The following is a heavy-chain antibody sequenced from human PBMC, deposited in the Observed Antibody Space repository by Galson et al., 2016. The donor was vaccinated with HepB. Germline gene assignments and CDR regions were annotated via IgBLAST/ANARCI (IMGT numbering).Heavy chain of an antibody. CDR1: GFTFSSYS. Sequence: SLRLSCAASGFTFSSYSMNWVRQAPGKGLEWVSYISSSSSAIHYADSVKGRFTISRDNAKNSLYLRMNSLSAEDTAVYYCARDATPMSCSSTSCQYYVMDVWGQGTTVTVSS. V-gene: IGHV3-48*01. J-gene: IGHJ6*02. CDR2: ISSSSSAI. D-gene: IGHD2-2*01. CDR3: ARDATPMSCSSTSCQYYVMDV.